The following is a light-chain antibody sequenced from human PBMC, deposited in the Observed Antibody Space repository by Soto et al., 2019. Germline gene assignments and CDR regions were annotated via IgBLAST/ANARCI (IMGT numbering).Light chain of an antibody. CDR1: SSDVGSNNL. V-gene: IGLV2-23*01. CDR2: EGS. J-gene: IGLJ2*01. Sequence: QSVLTHPASLSGSTGQSITLSCTGTSSDVGSNNLVSWYQQHPGKAPKLMIYEGSKRPSGVSNRFSGSKSGNTASLTISGLQAEDEADYYCCSYAGSSTSPGVVFGGGT. CDR3: CSYAGSSTSPGVV.